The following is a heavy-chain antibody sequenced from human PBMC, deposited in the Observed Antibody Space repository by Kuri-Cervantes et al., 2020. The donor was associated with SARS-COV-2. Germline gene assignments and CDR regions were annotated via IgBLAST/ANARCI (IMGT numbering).Heavy chain of an antibody. CDR3: ATSGVQANYPFEI. J-gene: IGHJ3*02. CDR2: IYYSGNT. CDR1: GGSISSGVYY. V-gene: IGHV4-31*03. D-gene: IGHD3-3*01. Sequence: LRLSCTVSGGSISSGVYYWSWIRQGPGKGLEWIGYIYYSGNTYYNPSLKSRVTISMDTSKDQFSLKLSAVTAADTAVYYCATSGVQANYPFEIWGQGTVVTVSS.